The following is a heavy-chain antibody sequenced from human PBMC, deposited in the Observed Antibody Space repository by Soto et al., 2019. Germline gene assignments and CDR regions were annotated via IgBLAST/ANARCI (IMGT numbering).Heavy chain of an antibody. J-gene: IGHJ4*02. CDR3: ARDRSVGNRGGYLDY. V-gene: IGHV3-30-3*01. D-gene: IGHD3-10*01. Sequence: GGSLRLSCAASGFTFSSYAMHWVRQAPGKGLEWVAVISYDGSNKYYADSVKGRFTISRDNSKNTLYLQMNSLRAEDTAVYYCARDRSVGNRGGYLDYWGQGTLVTVSS. CDR2: ISYDGSNK. CDR1: GFTFSSYA.